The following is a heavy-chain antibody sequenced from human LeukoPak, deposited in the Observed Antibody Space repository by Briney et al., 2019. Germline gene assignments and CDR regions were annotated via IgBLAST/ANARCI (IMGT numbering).Heavy chain of an antibody. J-gene: IGHJ5*02. CDR3: ARGYSSSWYFNWFDP. D-gene: IGHD6-13*01. CDR2: IYTSGST. V-gene: IGHV4-61*02. CDR1: GGSISSGSYY. Sequence: PSETLSLTCTVSGGSISSGSYYWSWIRQPAGKGLEWIGRIYTSGSTHYNPSLKSRVTISVDTSKNQFSLKLTSVTAADTAVYYCARGYSSSWYFNWFDPWGQGTLVTISS.